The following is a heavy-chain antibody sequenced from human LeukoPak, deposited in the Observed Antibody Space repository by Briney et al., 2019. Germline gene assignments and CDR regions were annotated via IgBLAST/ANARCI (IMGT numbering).Heavy chain of an antibody. CDR1: GYTFTDYY. Sequence: ASVKVSCKASGYTFTDYYMHWVQQAPGQGLEWMGWINPNSGGTNYAQKFQGRVTMTRDTSISTAYMELGRLRSDDTAVYYCARDREASDSYYHFDYWGQGTLVTVSS. V-gene: IGHV1-2*02. J-gene: IGHJ4*02. D-gene: IGHD3-10*01. CDR3: ARDREASDSYYHFDY. CDR2: INPNSGGT.